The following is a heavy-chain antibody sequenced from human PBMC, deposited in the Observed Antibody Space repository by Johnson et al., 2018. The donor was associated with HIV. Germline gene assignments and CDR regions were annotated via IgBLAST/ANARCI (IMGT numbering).Heavy chain of an antibody. CDR3: ARATYYYDTSGYLTRPRAFDV. D-gene: IGHD3-22*01. Sequence: VQLVESGGGLIQPGGSLRLSCAVSGFTVSIKYMTWVRQAPGKGLEWVSAISGSGGRTYYADSVKGRFTISRDNAKNSLYLQMNSLRADDTALYYCARATYYYDTSGYLTRPRAFDVWGQGTMVTVSS. CDR1: GFTVSIKY. J-gene: IGHJ3*01. V-gene: IGHV3-23*04. CDR2: SGSGGRT.